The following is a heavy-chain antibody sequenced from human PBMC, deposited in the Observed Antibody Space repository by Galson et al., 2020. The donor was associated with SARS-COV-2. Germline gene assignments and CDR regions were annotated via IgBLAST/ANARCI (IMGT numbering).Heavy chain of an antibody. V-gene: IGHV1-24*01. J-gene: IGHJ5*02. CDR2: FDPEDGAT. CDR3: ATAPPYCSSTSCHINWFDP. CDR1: GYTLTELS. Sequence: ASVKVSCKVSGYTLTELSMHWVRQAPGNGLEWMGGFDPEDGATIYAQKFQGRVTMTEDTSTDTAYMELSSLRSEDTAVYYCATAPPYCSSTSCHINWFDPWGQGTLVTVSS. D-gene: IGHD2-2*02.